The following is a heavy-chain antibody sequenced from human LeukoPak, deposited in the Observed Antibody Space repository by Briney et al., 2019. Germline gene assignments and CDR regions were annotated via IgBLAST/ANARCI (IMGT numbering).Heavy chain of an antibody. CDR1: GYKFTNYW. J-gene: IGHJ3*02. CDR2: IYPADSDT. Sequence: GESLKISSKGSGYKFTNYWIGWVRQMPGEGLEWMRIIYPADSDTRYSPSFQGQVTISADKSISTAYLQWSSLKASDTAMYYCARHRNVGATNPDPFNIWGQGTIVTVSS. V-gene: IGHV5-51*01. D-gene: IGHD1-26*01. CDR3: ARHRNVGATNPDPFNI.